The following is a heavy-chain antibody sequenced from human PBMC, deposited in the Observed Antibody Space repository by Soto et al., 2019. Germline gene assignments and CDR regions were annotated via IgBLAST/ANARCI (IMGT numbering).Heavy chain of an antibody. CDR3: ARGXPDXXTIGSFDY. Sequence: QVQLVQSGAEVKRPGASVKVSCKASGYTFTNYYMHWVRQAPGQGLEWMGVIHYSGATPTYAQKFQGRVTMARDTSTSTVYVELSSLTSEDTAVYYCARGXPDXXTIGSFDYWGQGTLVTVSS. CDR2: IHYSGATP. J-gene: IGHJ4*02. CDR1: GYTFTNYY. V-gene: IGHV1-46*01.